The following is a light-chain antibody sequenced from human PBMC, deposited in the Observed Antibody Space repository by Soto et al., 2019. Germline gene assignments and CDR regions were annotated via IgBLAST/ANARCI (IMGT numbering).Light chain of an antibody. CDR1: SSDVGDYKY. Sequence: QSVLTQPASVSGSPGQSITISGTGTSSDVGDYKYVSWYQHHPGKAPKLMIYDVDNRPSGVPSRFSGSKSGNTATLTISGLQPEDEADYFCNSHTRSNTLVVFGGGTK. J-gene: IGLJ2*01. CDR2: DVD. CDR3: NSHTRSNTLVV. V-gene: IGLV2-14*01.